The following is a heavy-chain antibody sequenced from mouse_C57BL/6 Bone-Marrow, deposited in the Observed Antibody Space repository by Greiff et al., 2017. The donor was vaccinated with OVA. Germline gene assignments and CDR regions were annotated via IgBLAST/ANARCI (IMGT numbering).Heavy chain of an antibody. CDR3: APHYYGSSQYYFDY. Sequence: EVQLQQSGPELVKPGDSVKISCKASGYSFTGYFMNWVMQSHGKSLEWIGRINPYNGDTFYNQKFKGKATLTVDKSSSTAHMELRSLTSEDSAVYYCAPHYYGSSQYYFDYWGQGTTLTVSS. CDR1: GYSFTGYF. J-gene: IGHJ2*01. V-gene: IGHV1-20*01. D-gene: IGHD1-1*01. CDR2: INPYNGDT.